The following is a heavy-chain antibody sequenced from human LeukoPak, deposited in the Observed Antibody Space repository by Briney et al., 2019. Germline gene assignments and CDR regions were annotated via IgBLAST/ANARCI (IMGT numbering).Heavy chain of an antibody. Sequence: SGTLSLIRHFSGYPLISCYWCLILPSPGKGLEWIGFIQDTGITDYNPSLKSRLLMSLDTSKSQFSLNLRSVTAADTAVYYCAGRGHRYSRDWGQGILVTISS. CDR1: GYPLISCY. V-gene: IGHV4-4*09. J-gene: IGHJ1*01. CDR2: IQDTGIT. CDR3: AGRGHRYSRD. D-gene: IGHD2-15*01.